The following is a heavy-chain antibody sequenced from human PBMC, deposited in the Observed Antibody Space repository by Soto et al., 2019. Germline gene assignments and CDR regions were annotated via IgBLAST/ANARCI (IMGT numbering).Heavy chain of an antibody. J-gene: IGHJ4*02. CDR2: INAGNGNT. V-gene: IGHV1-3*01. Sequence: ASVKVSCKASGYTFTSYAMHWVRQAPGQRLEWMGWINAGNGNTKYSQRFQGRVTITRDTSASTAYMELSSLRSEDTAVYYCARVLDYYDSSGYYPDYWGQGTLVTVSS. CDR3: ARVLDYYDSSGYYPDY. CDR1: GYTFTSYA. D-gene: IGHD3-22*01.